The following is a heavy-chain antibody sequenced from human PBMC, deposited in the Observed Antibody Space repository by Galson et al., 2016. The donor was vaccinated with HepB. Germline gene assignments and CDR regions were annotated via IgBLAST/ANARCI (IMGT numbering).Heavy chain of an antibody. CDR1: GFNVSSTY. V-gene: IGHV3-53*01. J-gene: IGHJ4*02. Sequence: SLRLSCAASGFNVSSTYMTWVRQAPGKGLEWVSVIYSGGGTYYAGSVKGRFTISRDNPRNTLYLQMNSLRAEDTAVYYCASYDQVGASNDQLGRYFLDYWGQGTLATVSS. D-gene: IGHD1-1*01. CDR3: ASYDQVGASNDQLGRYFLDY. CDR2: IYSGGGT.